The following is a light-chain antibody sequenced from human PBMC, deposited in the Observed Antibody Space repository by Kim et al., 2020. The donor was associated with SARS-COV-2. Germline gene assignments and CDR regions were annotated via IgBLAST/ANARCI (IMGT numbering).Light chain of an antibody. CDR2: DAS. V-gene: IGKV3-11*01. CDR3: QQNWPLT. J-gene: IGKJ4*01. CDR1: QSVSRY. Sequence: EIVLTQSPATLSLSPGERATRSCRASQSVSRYVAWYQQKAGQAPRLLIYDASKRATGIPARFSGSGSGTDFTLTISNLEPVDFAVYYCQQNWPLTFGGGTKVDIK.